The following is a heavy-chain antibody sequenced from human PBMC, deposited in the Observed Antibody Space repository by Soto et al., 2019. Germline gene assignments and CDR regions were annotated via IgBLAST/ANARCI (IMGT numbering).Heavy chain of an antibody. CDR2: IYPGDSDT. J-gene: IGHJ4*02. V-gene: IGHV5-51*01. D-gene: IGHD3-10*01. Sequence: GESLKISCEVSGYSFTNHWIAWVRQMPGKGLEWMGFIYPGDSDTKYSPSFQGQVTISADKSIRTAYLQWSSLKASDTAMYFCARMHYYGSERYHTEYYFDYWGQGTPVTVSS. CDR1: GYSFTNHW. CDR3: ARMHYYGSERYHTEYYFDY.